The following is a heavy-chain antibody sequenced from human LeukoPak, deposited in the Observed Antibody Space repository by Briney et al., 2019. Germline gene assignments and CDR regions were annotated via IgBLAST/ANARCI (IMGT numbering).Heavy chain of an antibody. D-gene: IGHD1-26*01. V-gene: IGHV3-73*01. Sequence: PGGSLRLSCAAPGFTFSGSAMHWVRQASGKGLEWVGRIRSKANSYATAYAASVKGRFTISRDDSKNTAYLQINSLKTEDTAVYYCTRHQWELHRDYFDYWGQGTLVTVSS. CDR2: IRSKANSYAT. CDR1: GFTFSGSA. CDR3: TRHQWELHRDYFDY. J-gene: IGHJ4*02.